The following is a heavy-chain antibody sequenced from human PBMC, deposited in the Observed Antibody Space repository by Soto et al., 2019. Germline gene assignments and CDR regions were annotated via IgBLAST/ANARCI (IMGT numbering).Heavy chain of an antibody. Sequence: GGSLRLSCAASGFTFSGSAMHWVRQASGKGLEWVGRIRSKANSYATAYAASVKGRFTISRDDSENTAFLQMNSLKTEDTAVYYCTRGYSGYDYYYYGMDVWGQGTTVTVSS. J-gene: IGHJ6*02. CDR3: TRGYSGYDYYYYGMDV. CDR2: IRSKANSYAT. D-gene: IGHD5-12*01. V-gene: IGHV3-73*01. CDR1: GFTFSGSA.